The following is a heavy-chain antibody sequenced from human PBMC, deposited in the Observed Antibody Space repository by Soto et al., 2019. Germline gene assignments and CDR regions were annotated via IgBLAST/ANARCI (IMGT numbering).Heavy chain of an antibody. J-gene: IGHJ4*02. CDR1: GGSISSYY. V-gene: IGHV4-59*01. Sequence: SETLSLTCTVSGGSISSYYWSWIRQPPGKGLEWIGYIYDSGSTNYNPSLKSRVTMSVDASKNQFSLKVTSVTAADTAVYYCAGARDIVGAPDFWGQGTLVTVSS. CDR3: AGARDIVGAPDF. CDR2: IYDSGST. D-gene: IGHD5-12*01.